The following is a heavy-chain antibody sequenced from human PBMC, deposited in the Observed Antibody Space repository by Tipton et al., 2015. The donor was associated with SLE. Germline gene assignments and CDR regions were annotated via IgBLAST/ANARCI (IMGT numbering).Heavy chain of an antibody. CDR1: GGSISSSSYY. Sequence: TLSLTCSVSGGSISSSSYYRGWIRQPPGKGLEWIGSIDYSGSTNYNPSLKSRVTISVDTSKNQFSLKLSSVTAADTAVYYCARTFPYGGFDPGGQGTLVTIS. CDR2: IDYSGST. J-gene: IGHJ5*02. CDR3: ARTFPYGGFDP. D-gene: IGHD4-23*01. V-gene: IGHV4-39*07.